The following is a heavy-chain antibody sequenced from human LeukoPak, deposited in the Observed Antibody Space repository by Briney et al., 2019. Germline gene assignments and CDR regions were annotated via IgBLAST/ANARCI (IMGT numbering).Heavy chain of an antibody. J-gene: IGHJ4*01. Sequence: GGSLRLSCAASGFTFSSYWMNWVRQAPGKGLEWVANIKQDGSERYYVDSVKGRFTISRDNAKNSLYLQMNSLRAEDTAVYYCARHRRPIRGVILYFDYWGQGTLVTVSS. CDR1: GFTFSSYW. D-gene: IGHD3-10*01. CDR3: ARHRRPIRGVILYFDY. CDR2: IKQDGSER. V-gene: IGHV3-7*01.